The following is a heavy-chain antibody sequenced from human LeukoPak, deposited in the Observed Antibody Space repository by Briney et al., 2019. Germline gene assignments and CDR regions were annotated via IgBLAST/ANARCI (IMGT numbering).Heavy chain of an antibody. D-gene: IGHD3-10*01. CDR2: IYYSGST. CDR1: GGSISSYY. Sequence: SQTLSLTCTVSGGSISSYYWSWIRQPPGKGLEWIGYIYYSGSTNYNPSLKSRVTISVDTSKNQFSLKLSSVTAADTAVYYCARLLWFGELLSPTFDYCGQGTLVTVSS. CDR3: ARLLWFGELLSPTFDY. V-gene: IGHV4-59*01. J-gene: IGHJ4*02.